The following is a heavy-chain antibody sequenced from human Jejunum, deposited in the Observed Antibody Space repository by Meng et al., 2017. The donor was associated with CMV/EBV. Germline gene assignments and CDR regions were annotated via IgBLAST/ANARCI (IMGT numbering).Heavy chain of an antibody. J-gene: IGHJ6*02. V-gene: IGHV1-69*01. CDR2: IIPMFATA. Sequence: TFRSFVISWGRQATGQGPEWMGGIIPMFATAKYSQKFQGRVTITADESTSTAYMEVSSLRPEDTAVYYCAKDIRGSGLFDHYYGLDVWGQGTTVTVSS. CDR1: TFRSFV. CDR3: AKDIRGSGLFDHYYGLDV. D-gene: IGHD3-3*01.